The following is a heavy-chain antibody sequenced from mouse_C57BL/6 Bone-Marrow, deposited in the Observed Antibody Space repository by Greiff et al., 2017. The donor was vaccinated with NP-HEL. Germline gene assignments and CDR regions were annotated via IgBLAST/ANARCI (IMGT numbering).Heavy chain of an antibody. Sequence: QVQLQQPGAELVKPGASVKLSCKASGYTFTSYWMHWVKQRPGQGLEWIGMIHPNSGSTNYNEKFKSKATLTVDKSSSTAYMQLSSLTSEDSAVYYCARGGLRRGWYFDVWGTGTTVTVSS. CDR1: GYTFTSYW. D-gene: IGHD2-4*01. CDR3: ARGGLRRGWYFDV. V-gene: IGHV1-64*01. J-gene: IGHJ1*03. CDR2: IHPNSGST.